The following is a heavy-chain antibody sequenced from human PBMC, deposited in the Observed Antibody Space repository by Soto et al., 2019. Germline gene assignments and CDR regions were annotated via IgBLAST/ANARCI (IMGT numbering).Heavy chain of an antibody. CDR1: GYSFSEFR. V-gene: IGHV1-2*02. CDR3: ARENWHFDY. CDR2: VNPINGNT. J-gene: IGHJ4*02. Sequence: QVQLVQSGAEVKKPGASVKVSCKTSGYSFSEFRMHWVRQAPVQGLEWMGWVNPINGNTNYAQDFQGRVTMTRDASTKTVYMELSSLTSDDTSTVYCARENWHFDYWGQGTLITVSS.